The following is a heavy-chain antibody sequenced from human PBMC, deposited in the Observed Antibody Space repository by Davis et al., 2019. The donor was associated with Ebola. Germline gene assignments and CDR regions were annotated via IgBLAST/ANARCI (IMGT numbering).Heavy chain of an antibody. D-gene: IGHD3-10*01. CDR2: IYHSGST. J-gene: IGHJ5*02. V-gene: IGHV4-30-2*01. Sequence: LRLSCAVSGGSISSGGYSWSWIRQPPGKGLEWIGYIYHSGSTYYNPSLKSRVTISVDRSKNQFSLKLSSVTAADTAVYYCARGLLWFGELPTRWFDPWGQGTLVTVSS. CDR3: ARGLLWFGELPTRWFDP. CDR1: GGSISSGGYS.